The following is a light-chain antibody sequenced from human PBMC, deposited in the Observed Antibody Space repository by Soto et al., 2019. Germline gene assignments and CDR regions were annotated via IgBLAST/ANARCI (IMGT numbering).Light chain of an antibody. CDR1: QSIGSN. CDR2: AAS. CDR3: HQYNDWPPFT. Sequence: EVVMTQSPATLSVSPGERATLSCRASQSIGSNLAWYQQKPGQPPRLLINAASTRATGIPARFSGSGSGTEFTLTISSLESEDFAVYYCHQYNDWPPFTFGPGTKVDIK. J-gene: IGKJ3*01. V-gene: IGKV3-15*01.